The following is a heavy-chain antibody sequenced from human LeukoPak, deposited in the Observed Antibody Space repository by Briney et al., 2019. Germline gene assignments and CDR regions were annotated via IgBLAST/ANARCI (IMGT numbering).Heavy chain of an antibody. J-gene: IGHJ3*02. CDR2: IYSGGST. CDR3: ARARSNDAFDI. Sequence: PGGSLRLSCAASWFTVSSNYMSWVRQAPGKGLEWVSVIYSGGSTYYADSVKGRFTISRDNSKNTLYLQMNSLRAEDTAVYYCARARSNDAFDIWGQGTMVTVSS. V-gene: IGHV3-53*01. CDR1: WFTVSSNY.